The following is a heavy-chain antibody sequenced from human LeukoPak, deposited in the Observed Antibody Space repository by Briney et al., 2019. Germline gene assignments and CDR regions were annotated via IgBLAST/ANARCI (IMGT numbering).Heavy chain of an antibody. CDR2: LFASGYS. CDR3: ARDASTTGTTADDAFDI. Sequence: GGSLRLSCAASGFSVSVNYMSWVRQAPGKGLEWVSVLFASGYSKYADSVKGRFTISRDNSENTLDLHTHSLRVEDTAVYYCARDASTTGTTADDAFDIWGQGTMVTVSS. J-gene: IGHJ3*02. D-gene: IGHD1-1*01. V-gene: IGHV3-66*01. CDR1: GFSVSVNY.